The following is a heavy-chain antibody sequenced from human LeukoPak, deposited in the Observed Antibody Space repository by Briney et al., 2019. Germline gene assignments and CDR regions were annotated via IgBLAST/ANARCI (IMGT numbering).Heavy chain of an antibody. Sequence: TGGSLRLSCAASGFTFSSYAMSWVRQAPGKGLEWVSAISGSGGSTYYADSVKGRFTISRDNSKNTLYLQMNSLRAGDTAVYYCAKAPKDYYGSGSYYFFDYWGQGTLVTVSS. D-gene: IGHD3-10*01. CDR2: ISGSGGST. CDR1: GFTFSSYA. CDR3: AKAPKDYYGSGSYYFFDY. V-gene: IGHV3-23*01. J-gene: IGHJ4*02.